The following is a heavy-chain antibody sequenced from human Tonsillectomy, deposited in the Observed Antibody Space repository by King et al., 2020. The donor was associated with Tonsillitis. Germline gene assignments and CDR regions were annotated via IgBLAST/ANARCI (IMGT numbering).Heavy chain of an antibody. CDR3: ARSFGSSGWFDY. CDR1: GDSISDYY. V-gene: IGHV4-59*01. CDR2: IYYSGGT. J-gene: IGHJ4*02. D-gene: IGHD6-19*01. Sequence: QLQESGPGLVRPSETLSLTCTVSGDSISDYYWSWIRRPPGKGLEWIGYIYYSGGTNYNPSLKSRVTMSVDTSKNKFALKLSSVTAADTAVYYCARSFGSSGWFDYWGQGTLVTVSS.